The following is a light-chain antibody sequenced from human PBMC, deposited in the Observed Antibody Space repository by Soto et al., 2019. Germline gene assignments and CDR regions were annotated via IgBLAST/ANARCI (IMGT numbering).Light chain of an antibody. CDR3: QQYNSYSPHP. CDR1: QSISSW. Sequence: DIQMTQSPSTLSASVGDRVTITCRASQSISSWLAWYQQKPGKAPKLLIYDASSLESGVPSRFSGSGSGTEFTLTISSLQPDDFATYYCQQYNSYSPHPFGGGTKVEIK. V-gene: IGKV1-5*01. J-gene: IGKJ4*01. CDR2: DAS.